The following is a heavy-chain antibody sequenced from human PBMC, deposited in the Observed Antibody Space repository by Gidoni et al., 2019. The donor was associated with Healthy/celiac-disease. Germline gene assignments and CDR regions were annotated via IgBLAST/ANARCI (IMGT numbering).Heavy chain of an antibody. V-gene: IGHV3-11*01. D-gene: IGHD3-22*01. J-gene: IGHJ4*02. CDR3: ASDCSIRDYDSSGYYPPC. CDR2: ISSSGSTI. CDR1: GFTFSDYY. Sequence: QVQLVESGGGLVKPGGSPRLSCAASGFTFSDYYMSWIRQAPGKGLEWVSDISSSGSTIYYADYVKGRFTISRDNAKNSLYLQMNSLRAEDTAVYYCASDCSIRDYDSSGYYPPCWGQGTLVTVSS.